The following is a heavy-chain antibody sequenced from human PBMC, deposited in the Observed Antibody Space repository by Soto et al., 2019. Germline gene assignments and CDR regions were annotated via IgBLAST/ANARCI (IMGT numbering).Heavy chain of an antibody. V-gene: IGHV4-34*01. J-gene: IGHJ6*02. Sequence: QVQLQQWGAGLLKPSETLSLTCAVYGGSFSGYYWSWIRQPPGKGLEWIGEINHSGSTNYNPSLKSRVTISVDTSTSQFSLKLSSVTAADTAVYYCARVTGRYYYGMDVWGQGTTVTVSS. CDR2: INHSGST. CDR1: GGSFSGYY. CDR3: ARVTGRYYYGMDV.